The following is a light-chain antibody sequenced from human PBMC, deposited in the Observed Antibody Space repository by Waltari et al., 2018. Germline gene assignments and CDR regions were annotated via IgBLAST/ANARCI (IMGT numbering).Light chain of an antibody. J-gene: IGLJ6*01. CDR2: LNSDGSH. CDR1: SGHSSYA. CDR3: QTWGTGIHV. Sequence: QLVLTQSPSASASLGASVKLTCTLSSGHSSYAIAWHQPQPEKGPRYLMKLNSDGSHSKGDGIPDRFSGSSSGAERYLTISSLQSEDEADYYCQTWGTGIHVFGSGTKVTVL. V-gene: IGLV4-69*01.